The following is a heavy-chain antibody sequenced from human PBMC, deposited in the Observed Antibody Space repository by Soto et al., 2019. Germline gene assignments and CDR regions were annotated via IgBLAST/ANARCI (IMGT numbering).Heavy chain of an antibody. Sequence: LSLTCTVSGGSISSYYWSWIRQPAGKGLEWIGRIYTSGSTNYNPSLKSRVTMSVDTSKNQFSLKLSSVTAADTAVYYCARDGRGGYCSGGSCLLRSRSPEYYYYGMDVWGQGTTVTVSS. CDR2: IYTSGST. V-gene: IGHV4-4*07. CDR1: GGSISSYY. D-gene: IGHD2-15*01. J-gene: IGHJ6*02. CDR3: ARDGRGGYCSGGSCLLRSRSPEYYYYGMDV.